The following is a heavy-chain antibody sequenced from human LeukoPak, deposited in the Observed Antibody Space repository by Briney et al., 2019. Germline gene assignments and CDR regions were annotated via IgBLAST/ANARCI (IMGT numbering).Heavy chain of an antibody. J-gene: IGHJ4*02. CDR1: GFSFSDYA. D-gene: IGHD6-19*01. CDR3: HPVAGPDFDY. V-gene: IGHV3-23*01. Sequence: GGSLRLSCGASGFSFSDYAMSWVRQAPGKGLEWVSAISGSGGSTYYADSVKGRFTISRDNSKNTLYLQMNSLRAEDTAVYYCHPVAGPDFDYWGQGTLVTVSS. CDR2: ISGSGGST.